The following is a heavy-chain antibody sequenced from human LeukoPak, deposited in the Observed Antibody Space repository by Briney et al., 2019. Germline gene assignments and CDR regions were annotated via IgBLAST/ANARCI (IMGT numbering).Heavy chain of an antibody. J-gene: IGHJ5*02. CDR2: FNPEGGET. CDR3: ATGRRGYSGYDPSTGVTGASNWFDP. D-gene: IGHD5-12*01. Sequence: GGSVSVSCKVSGYTLSELSMHWVRQAPGKGLEGMGGFNPEGGETIYAQKFQGRVTMTEDKSTDTAYMELSSLRSEDTAVYYCATGRRGYSGYDPSTGVTGASNWFDPWGQGTLVTVSS. V-gene: IGHV1-24*01. CDR1: GYTLSELS.